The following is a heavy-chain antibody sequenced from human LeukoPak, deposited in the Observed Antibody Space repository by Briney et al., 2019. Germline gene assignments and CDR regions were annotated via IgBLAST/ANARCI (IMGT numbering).Heavy chain of an antibody. CDR3: ARSPRFQNWFDP. CDR2: IHTSGST. V-gene: IGHV4-4*07. Sequence: SETLSLTCTVSGGSISSYYWSWIRQPAGKGLERIGHIHTSGSTNYNPSLKSRVTMSVDTSKNQFSLKLSSVTAADTAVYYCARSPRFQNWFDPWGQGTLVTVSS. D-gene: IGHD3-10*01. CDR1: GGSISSYY. J-gene: IGHJ5*02.